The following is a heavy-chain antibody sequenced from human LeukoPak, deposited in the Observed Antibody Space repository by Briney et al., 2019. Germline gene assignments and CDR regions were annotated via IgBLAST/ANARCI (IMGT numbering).Heavy chain of an antibody. V-gene: IGHV3-30*18. CDR3: AKASQYFYDSSGYPVDYFDY. Sequence: GRSLRLSCAASGFTFSSYGMHWVRQAPGKGLEWVAVISYDGSNKYYADSVKGRFTISRDNSKNTLCLQMNSLRAEDTAVYYCAKASQYFYDSSGYPVDYFDYWGQGTLVTVSS. D-gene: IGHD3-22*01. J-gene: IGHJ4*02. CDR1: GFTFSSYG. CDR2: ISYDGSNK.